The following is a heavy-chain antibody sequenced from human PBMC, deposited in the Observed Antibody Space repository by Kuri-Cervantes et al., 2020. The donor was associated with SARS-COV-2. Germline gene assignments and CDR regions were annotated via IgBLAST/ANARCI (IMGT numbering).Heavy chain of an antibody. J-gene: IGHJ4*02. CDR1: GYTFTSYD. Sequence: ASVKVSCKASGYTFTSYDINWVRQATGQGLEWMGWMNPNSGNTGYAQKFQGRVAITRNTSISTAYMELSSLRSEDTAVYYCARVGYDFWSGYDFDYWGQGTLVTVSS. CDR2: MNPNSGNT. V-gene: IGHV1-8*03. CDR3: ARVGYDFWSGYDFDY. D-gene: IGHD3-3*01.